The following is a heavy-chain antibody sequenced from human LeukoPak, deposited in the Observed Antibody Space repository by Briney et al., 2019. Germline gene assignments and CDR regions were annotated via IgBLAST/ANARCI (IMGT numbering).Heavy chain of an antibody. CDR3: ARHPGNWKFDY. D-gene: IGHD1-1*01. CDR2: IYPGDSDI. J-gene: IGHJ4*02. V-gene: IGHV5-51*01. CDR1: GYSFSTYW. Sequence: GESLKISCEGSGYSFSTYWIGWVRQMPGKGLEWMGIIYPGDSDITYSPSFEGQVTISVDKSISTAYLQWSSLKASDTAMYYCARHPGNWKFDYWGQGTLVTVSS.